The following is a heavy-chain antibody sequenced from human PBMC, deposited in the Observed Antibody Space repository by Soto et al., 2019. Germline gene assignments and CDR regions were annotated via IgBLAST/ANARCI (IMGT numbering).Heavy chain of an antibody. J-gene: IGHJ6*02. CDR2: INPNSGGT. V-gene: IGHV1-2*04. CDR1: GYTFTRYY. D-gene: IGHD3-3*01. Sequence: ASVKVSCKASGYTFTRYYMHWVRQAPGQGLEWMGWINPNSGGTNYAQKFQGWVTMTRDTSISTAYMELSRLRSDDTAVYYCAREFNDFWSGYYYYGMDVWGQGTTVTVSS. CDR3: AREFNDFWSGYYYYGMDV.